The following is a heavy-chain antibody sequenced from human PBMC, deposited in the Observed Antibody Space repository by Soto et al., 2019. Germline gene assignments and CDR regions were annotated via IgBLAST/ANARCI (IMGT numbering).Heavy chain of an antibody. J-gene: IGHJ4*02. D-gene: IGHD6-13*01. Sequence: QVQLVQSGAEVKKPGASVKVSCKASGYTFTSYGISWVRQAPGQGLEWMGWISGHNGNKKYAQKLQGRVSMTTDTSTSTAYIELRRLRSDDTAVYYCARDLGQQLFDYWGQGTLVTVSS. CDR2: ISGHNGNK. CDR3: ARDLGQQLFDY. CDR1: GYTFTSYG. V-gene: IGHV1-18*01.